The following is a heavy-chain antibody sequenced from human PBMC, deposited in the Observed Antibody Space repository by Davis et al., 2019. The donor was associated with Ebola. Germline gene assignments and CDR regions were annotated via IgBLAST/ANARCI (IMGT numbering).Heavy chain of an antibody. CDR1: GFTFISYV. V-gene: IGHV3-33*01. CDR2: IWYDGSNK. Sequence: GESLKISCAASGFTFISYVMHWVRQAPGKGLEWVAVIWYDGSNKYYADSVKGRFTISRDNSKNTLYLQMNSLRAEDTAVYYCARGTLLWEWGMDVWGQGTTVTVSS. CDR3: ARGTLLWEWGMDV. J-gene: IGHJ6*02. D-gene: IGHD3-10*01.